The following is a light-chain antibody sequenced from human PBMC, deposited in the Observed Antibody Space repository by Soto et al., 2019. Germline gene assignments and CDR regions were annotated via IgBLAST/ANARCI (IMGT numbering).Light chain of an antibody. CDR3: HQRYSWPHT. J-gene: IGKJ2*01. Sequence: EIVLTQSPATLSLSPGERATLSCRASQSVSVYLSWYQEKPGQPPRLLISEASKRATGIPARFSGSGSGTDFTLTISSLEPEDSAVYFCHQRYSWPHTFGQGTKLEI. CDR2: EAS. CDR1: QSVSVY. V-gene: IGKV3-11*01.